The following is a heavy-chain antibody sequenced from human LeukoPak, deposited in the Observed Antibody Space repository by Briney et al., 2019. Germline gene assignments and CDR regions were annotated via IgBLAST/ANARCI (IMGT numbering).Heavy chain of an antibody. J-gene: IGHJ4*02. CDR2: ISPSGST. CDR3: ARSPTKRVTEDY. V-gene: IGHV4-39*07. D-gene: IGHD2-8*02. CDR1: GRSISSSSYY. Sequence: PSETLSLTCTLSGRSISSSSYYSGWIRQPPGKGLEWIGQISPSGSTNYLPFLKSRVTTSVDKSKTHFSLKLTSVTAADTAVYSCARSPTKRVTEDYWGQGTLVTVSS.